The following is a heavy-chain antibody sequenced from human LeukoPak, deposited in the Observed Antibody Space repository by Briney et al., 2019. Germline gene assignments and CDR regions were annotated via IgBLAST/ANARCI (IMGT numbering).Heavy chain of an antibody. D-gene: IGHD5-18*01. CDR1: GGSISSYY. CDR2: IYYSGST. CDR3: ARDRHLGQLTPFDI. Sequence: SETLSLTCTVSGGSISSYYWSWIRQPPGKGLEWIGYIYYSGSTNYNPSLKSRVTISVDTSKNQFSLKLSSVTAADTAIYYCARDRHLGQLTPFDIWGQGTMVTVSS. J-gene: IGHJ3*02. V-gene: IGHV4-59*12.